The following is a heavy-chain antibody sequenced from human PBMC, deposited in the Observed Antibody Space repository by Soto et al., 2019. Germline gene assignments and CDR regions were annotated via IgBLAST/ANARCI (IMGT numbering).Heavy chain of an antibody. CDR3: ARGGGGYGFWYYYYMDV. J-gene: IGHJ6*03. Sequence: QVQLQQWGAGLLKPSETLSLTCAVYGGSFSGYYWSWIRQPPGQGLAWIGEINHSGSTNYNPSLNSRVTISVDSSKSQFSLKLSSVTAAATAVYYCARGGGGYGFWYYYYMDVWGKGTTVTV. V-gene: IGHV4-34*01. CDR1: GGSFSGYY. D-gene: IGHD5-12*01. CDR2: INHSGST.